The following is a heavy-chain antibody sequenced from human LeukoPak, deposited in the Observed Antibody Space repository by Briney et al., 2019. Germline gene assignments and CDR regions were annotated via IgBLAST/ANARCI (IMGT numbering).Heavy chain of an antibody. CDR1: GFIFSDYG. Sequence: GGSLRLSCAASGFIFSDYGMSWVRQAPGKGLEWVSAITGGGGNTYSADSVKGRFTISRDNSKNTLYLQMNSLRAEDTAVYYCAKDHYSSGWYEIDYWGQGTLVTVSS. J-gene: IGHJ4*02. CDR3: AKDHYSSGWYEIDY. V-gene: IGHV3-23*01. CDR2: ITGGGGNT. D-gene: IGHD6-19*01.